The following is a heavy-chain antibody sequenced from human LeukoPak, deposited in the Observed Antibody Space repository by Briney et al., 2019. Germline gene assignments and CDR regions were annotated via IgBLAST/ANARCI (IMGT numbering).Heavy chain of an antibody. V-gene: IGHV3-33*01. J-gene: IGHJ4*02. CDR1: GFTFSSYG. D-gene: IGHD3-22*01. Sequence: GRSLRLSRAASGFTFSSYGMHWVRQAPGKGLEWVAVIWYDGSNKYYADSVKGRFTISGDNSKNTLYLQMNSLRAEDTAVYYCARGSYDSSGYLTPFAFYFDYWGQGTLVTVSS. CDR2: IWYDGSNK. CDR3: ARGSYDSSGYLTPFAFYFDY.